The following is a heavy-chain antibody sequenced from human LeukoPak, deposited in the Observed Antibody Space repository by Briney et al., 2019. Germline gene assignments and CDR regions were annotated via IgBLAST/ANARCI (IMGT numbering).Heavy chain of an antibody. Sequence: GGSLRLSCVASGFTFSSYWMSWVRQAPGKGLEWVANIKQDGSEKYYVDSVKGRFTISRDNAKNSLYLQMNSLRAEDTAVYYCARHNYVWGTYGDWGQGTLVTVSS. J-gene: IGHJ4*02. D-gene: IGHD3-16*01. V-gene: IGHV3-7*01. CDR1: GFTFSSYW. CDR2: IKQDGSEK. CDR3: ARHNYVWGTYGD.